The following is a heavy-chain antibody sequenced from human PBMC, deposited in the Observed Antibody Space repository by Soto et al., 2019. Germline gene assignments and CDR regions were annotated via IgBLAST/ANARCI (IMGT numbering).Heavy chain of an antibody. V-gene: IGHV3-21*01. J-gene: IGHJ6*02. Sequence: GGSLRLSCAASGFTFSSYSMNWVRQAPGKGLEWVSSISSSSSYIYYADSVKGRFTIARDNAKNSLYLQMNSLRAEDTAVYYCARDWGSGWHYCMDVWGQGTTVTVSS. CDR1: GFTFSSYS. D-gene: IGHD6-19*01. CDR2: ISSSSSYI. CDR3: ARDWGSGWHYCMDV.